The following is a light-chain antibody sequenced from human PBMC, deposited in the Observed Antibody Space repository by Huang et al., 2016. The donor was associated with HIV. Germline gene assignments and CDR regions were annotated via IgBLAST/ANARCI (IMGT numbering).Light chain of an antibody. CDR1: QNFTDS. CDR2: RAA. V-gene: IGKV3-11*01. Sequence: EIVLTQSPATLSLSPGERATLSCRASQNFTDSLAWYRQKPGQAPSLLIYRAANRATGTPARCSGSGSGTDFTLTSSSLEPEDVAIYYCQERIQWPRLTFGGGTKVEIK. J-gene: IGKJ4*01. CDR3: QERIQWPRLT.